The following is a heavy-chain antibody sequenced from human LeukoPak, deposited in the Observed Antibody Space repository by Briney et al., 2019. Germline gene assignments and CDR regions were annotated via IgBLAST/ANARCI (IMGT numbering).Heavy chain of an antibody. Sequence: SETLSLTCAVYGGSFSGHYWSWIRQPPGKGLEWIGEINHSGSTNYNPSLKSRVTISVDTSKNQFSLKLSSVTAADTAVYYCARETTVTTGAFDIWGQGTMVTVSS. V-gene: IGHV4-34*01. CDR2: INHSGST. CDR3: ARETTVTTGAFDI. D-gene: IGHD4-17*01. J-gene: IGHJ3*02. CDR1: GGSFSGHY.